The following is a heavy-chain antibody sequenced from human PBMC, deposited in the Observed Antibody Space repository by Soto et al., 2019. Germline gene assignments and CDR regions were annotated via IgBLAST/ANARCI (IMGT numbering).Heavy chain of an antibody. Sequence: QVQLVQSGAEVKKPGSSVKVSCKASGGTFSSYAISWVRQAPGQGLEWMGGIIPIFGTANYAQKFQGRVTITADESMSTAYMELSSLRSEDTAVYYCARANGDYEGGYYYYYGMDVWGQGTTVTDSS. J-gene: IGHJ6*02. V-gene: IGHV1-69*01. CDR1: GGTFSSYA. D-gene: IGHD4-17*01. CDR3: ARANGDYEGGYYYYYGMDV. CDR2: IIPIFGTA.